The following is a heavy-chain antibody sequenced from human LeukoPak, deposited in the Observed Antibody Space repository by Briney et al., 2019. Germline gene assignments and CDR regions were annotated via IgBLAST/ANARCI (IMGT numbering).Heavy chain of an antibody. CDR2: IWYDGSNK. V-gene: IGHV3-33*03. CDR3: TTDATPINSFMYSGSFYDYYYGMDV. D-gene: IGHD1-26*01. J-gene: IGHJ6*02. Sequence: GGSLRLSCAASGFTFSSYGMHWVRQAPGKGLEWVAVIWYDGSNKYYADSVKGRFTISRDNAKNSLYLQMNSLKTEDTAVYYCTTDATPINSFMYSGSFYDYYYGMDVWGQGTTVTVSS. CDR1: GFTFSSYG.